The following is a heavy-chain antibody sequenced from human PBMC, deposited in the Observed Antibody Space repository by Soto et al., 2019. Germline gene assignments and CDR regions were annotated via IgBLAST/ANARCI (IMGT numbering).Heavy chain of an antibody. CDR3: AKRAGATFYYYYGMDV. J-gene: IGHJ6*02. CDR1: GSTFSSYA. Sequence: PGGSLRLSCAASGSTFSSYAMSWVRQAPGKGLEWVSAISGSGGSTYYADSVKGRFTISRDNSKNTLYLQMNSLRAEDTAVYYCAKRAGATFYYYYGMDVWGQGTTVTVSS. V-gene: IGHV3-23*01. D-gene: IGHD1-26*01. CDR2: ISGSGGST.